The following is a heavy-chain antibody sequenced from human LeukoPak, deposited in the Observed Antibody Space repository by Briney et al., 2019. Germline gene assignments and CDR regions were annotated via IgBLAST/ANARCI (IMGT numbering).Heavy chain of an antibody. CDR3: ARERYDILTGYYPTLDFDY. V-gene: IGHV3-48*03. CDR2: ISSSGSTI. J-gene: IGHJ4*02. D-gene: IGHD3-9*01. Sequence: GGSLRLSCAASGFTFSSYEMNWVRQAPGKGLEWVSYISSSGSTIYYADSVKGRYTISRDNAKNSLYLQMNSLRAEDTAVYYCARERYDILTGYYPTLDFDYWGQGTLVTVSS. CDR1: GFTFSSYE.